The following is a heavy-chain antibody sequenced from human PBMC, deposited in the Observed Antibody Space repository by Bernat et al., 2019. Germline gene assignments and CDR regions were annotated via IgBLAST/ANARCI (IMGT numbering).Heavy chain of an antibody. Sequence: QVQLQESGPGLVKPSETLSLTCTVSGGSISSYYWSWIRQPPGKGLEWIGYIYYSGSTNYNPSLKSRVTISVDTSKNQFSLKLSSVTAADTAVYYCASMVRGLYNWFDPWGQGTLVTVSS. V-gene: IGHV4-59*01. J-gene: IGHJ5*02. CDR3: ASMVRGLYNWFDP. D-gene: IGHD3-10*01. CDR2: IYYSGST. CDR1: GGSISSYY.